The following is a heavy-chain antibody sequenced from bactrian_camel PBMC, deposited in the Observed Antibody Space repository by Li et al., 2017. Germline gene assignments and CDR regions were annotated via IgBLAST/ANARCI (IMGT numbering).Heavy chain of an antibody. CDR3: AATDRSVDYCTSGHFGTYNY. J-gene: IGHJ4*01. V-gene: IGHV3S28*01. D-gene: IGHD4*01. CDR1: GYTYSSNC. CDR2: IYTGSGNT. Sequence: GGGSVQPGGSLRLSCDASGYTYSSNCMGWFRQAPGKEREGVARIYTGSGNTYYADSVKGRFTISQDNAKNTLYLQMNSLKPEDTAMYYCAATDRSVDYCTSGHFGTYNYYGQGTQVTVS.